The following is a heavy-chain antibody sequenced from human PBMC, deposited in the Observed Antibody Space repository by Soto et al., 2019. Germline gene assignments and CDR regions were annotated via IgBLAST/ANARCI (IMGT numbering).Heavy chain of an antibody. J-gene: IGHJ4*02. CDR3: AKDTYSSSWYGPSYYFDY. D-gene: IGHD6-13*01. V-gene: IGHV3-23*01. CDR1: GFTFSSYA. Sequence: EVQLLESGGGLVQPGGSLRLSCAASGFTFSSYAMSWVRQAPGKGLEWVSAISGSGGSTYYADSVKVRFTISRDNSKNTLYLQMNSLRAEDTAVYYCAKDTYSSSWYGPSYYFDYWGQGTLVTVSS. CDR2: ISGSGGST.